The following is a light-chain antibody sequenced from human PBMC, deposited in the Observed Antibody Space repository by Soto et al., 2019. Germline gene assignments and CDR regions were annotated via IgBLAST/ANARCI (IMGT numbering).Light chain of an antibody. V-gene: IGLV2-14*03. CDR2: DVR. CDR3: SSYTRSSTVI. CDR1: SSDVGGYNF. Sequence: QSVLTQPASVSGSPGQSITISCTGTSSDVGGYNFVSWYQQHPGKAPKFIIYDVRNRPSGVSNRFSGSRSGNTASLTISGLQAEDEADYYSSSYTRSSTVIFGGGTKLTVL. J-gene: IGLJ2*01.